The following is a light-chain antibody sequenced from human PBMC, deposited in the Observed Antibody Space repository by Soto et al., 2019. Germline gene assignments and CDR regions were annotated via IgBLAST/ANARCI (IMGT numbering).Light chain of an antibody. V-gene: IGLV1-47*02. CDR2: SNN. J-gene: IGLJ1*01. CDR1: SSNIGSNY. CDR3: AAWDDSPRGYV. Sequence: QSVLTQPPSASVTPGQRVTISCSGSSSNIGSNYVYWYKQLPGTAPKLLIYSNNQRPSGVPDRFSGSNSGTSASLAISGLRSEDEADYYCAAWDDSPRGYVFGSGTKLTVL.